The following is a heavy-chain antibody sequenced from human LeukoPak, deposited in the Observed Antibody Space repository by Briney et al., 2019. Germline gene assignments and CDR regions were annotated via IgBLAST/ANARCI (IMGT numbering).Heavy chain of an antibody. J-gene: IGHJ5*02. V-gene: IGHV4-59*08. CDR2: IYYSGST. CDR3: ARQKAISGCYRGRFDP. CDR1: GGSISSYY. Sequence: SETLSLTCTVSGGSISSYYWSWIRQPPGKGLEWIGYIYYSGSTNYNPSLKSRVTISVDTSKNQFSLKLSSVTAADTAVYYCARQKAISGCYRGRFDPWGQGTLVTVSS. D-gene: IGHD6-19*01.